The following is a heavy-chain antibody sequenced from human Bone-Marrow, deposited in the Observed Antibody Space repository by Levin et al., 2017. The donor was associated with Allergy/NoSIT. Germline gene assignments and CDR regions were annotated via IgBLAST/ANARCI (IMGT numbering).Heavy chain of an antibody. D-gene: IGHD3-16*02. CDR3: ATAIRGTSLDY. V-gene: IGHV3-7*01. CDR2: IKTDGSET. Sequence: PGGSLRLSCEVSGFIFRNYWMRWIRQAPGKGLETVANIKTDGSETYYVDSVKGRFSISRDNAKNSLYLQMNSLRGEDTAVYYCATAIRGTSLDYWGQGTLVIVSS. J-gene: IGHJ4*02. CDR1: GFIFRNYW.